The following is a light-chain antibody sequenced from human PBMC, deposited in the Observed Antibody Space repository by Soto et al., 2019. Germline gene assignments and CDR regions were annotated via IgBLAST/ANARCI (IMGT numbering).Light chain of an antibody. CDR1: QSVSSSY. CDR2: GAS. V-gene: IGKV3-20*01. CDR3: QLGIT. Sequence: EIVLTQSPGTLSLSPGERATLSCRASQSVSSSYLAWYQQKPGQAPRLLIYGASSRATGIPDRFSGSGSGTDFTLTISRLEPEDFAVYYCQLGITFCPGTKVDIK. J-gene: IGKJ3*01.